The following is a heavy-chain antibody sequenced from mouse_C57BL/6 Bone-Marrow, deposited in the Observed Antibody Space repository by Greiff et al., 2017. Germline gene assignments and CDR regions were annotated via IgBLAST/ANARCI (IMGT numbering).Heavy chain of an antibody. CDR1: GFTFSDYG. Sequence: EVMLVESGGGLVKPGGSLKLSCAASGFTFSDYGMHWVRQAPEKGLEWVAYISSGSSTIYYADTVKGRFTISRDNAKNTLFLQMTSRRSEDTAMYYCARRGLRPLYWYFDVWGTGTTVTVSS. D-gene: IGHD2-4*01. J-gene: IGHJ1*03. V-gene: IGHV5-17*01. CDR3: ARRGLRPLYWYFDV. CDR2: ISSGSSTI.